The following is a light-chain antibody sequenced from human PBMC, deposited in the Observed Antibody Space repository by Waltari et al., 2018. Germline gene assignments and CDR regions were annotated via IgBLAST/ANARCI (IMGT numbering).Light chain of an antibody. J-gene: IGKJ1*01. CDR3: QHYESLPVT. Sequence: EIVLTQSPGTLSLSSGERATLSCRTSQSISKYLAWYQQKPGQAPRLLIFHASSRATGIPDRFSGSGSGTDFSLTISRLVPEDFAVYYCQHYESLPVTFGQGTKVEIK. CDR1: QSISKY. V-gene: IGKV3-20*01. CDR2: HAS.